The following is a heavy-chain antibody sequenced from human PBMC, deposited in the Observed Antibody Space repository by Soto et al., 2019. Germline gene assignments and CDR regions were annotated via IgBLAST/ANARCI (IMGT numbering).Heavy chain of an antibody. D-gene: IGHD3-22*01. CDR3: ARDRYDSSGYYYYGMDV. CDR2: IIPICGTA. CDR1: GGTFSSYA. Sequence: QVQLVQSGAEVKKPGSSVKVSCKASGGTFSSYAISWVRQAPGQGREWMGGIIPICGTANYAQKFQGRVTITADESTSTAYMELSSLRSEDTAVYYCARDRYDSSGYYYYGMDVWGQGTKVTVSS. J-gene: IGHJ6*02. V-gene: IGHV1-69*01.